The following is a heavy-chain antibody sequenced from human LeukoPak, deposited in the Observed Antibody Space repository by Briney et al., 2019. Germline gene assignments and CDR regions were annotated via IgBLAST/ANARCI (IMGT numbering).Heavy chain of an antibody. CDR1: GGTFSSYA. Sequence: GASVKVSCKASGGTFSSYAISWVRQAPGQGLEWMGGIIPIFGTANYAQKFQGRVTITTDESTSTAYMELSSLRSEDTAVYYCARWGVDYGGNSASWFDPWGQGTLVTVSS. D-gene: IGHD4-23*01. V-gene: IGHV1-69*05. J-gene: IGHJ5*02. CDR2: IIPIFGTA. CDR3: ARWGVDYGGNSASWFDP.